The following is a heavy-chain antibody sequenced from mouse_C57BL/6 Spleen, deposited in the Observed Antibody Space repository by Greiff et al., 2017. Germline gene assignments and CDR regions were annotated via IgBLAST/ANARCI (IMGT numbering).Heavy chain of an antibody. D-gene: IGHD2-2*01. CDR2: IDPANGNT. J-gene: IGHJ2*01. V-gene: IGHV14-3*01. Sequence: VQLQQSVAELVRPGASVKLSCTASGFNIKNTYMHWVKQRPEQGLEWIGRIDPANGNTKYAPKFQGKATMTVDTSSNTAYLQLSSLTSEDTASYCWAHGYMFCLDGWGQGATLPVSS. CDR3: AHGYMFCLDG. CDR1: GFNIKNTY.